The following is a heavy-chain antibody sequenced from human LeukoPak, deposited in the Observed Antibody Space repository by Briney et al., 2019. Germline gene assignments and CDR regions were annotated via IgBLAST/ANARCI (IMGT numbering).Heavy chain of an antibody. J-gene: IGHJ4*02. CDR2: IYTSGST. V-gene: IGHV4-61*02. D-gene: IGHD6-13*01. Sequence: TSETLSLTCAVYGGSISSGSYYWSWIRQPAGKGLEWIGRIYTSGSTNYNPSLKSRVTISVDTSKNQFSLKLSSVTAADTAVYYCARVGYSIYWGQGTPVTVSS. CDR1: GGSISSGSYY. CDR3: ARVGYSIY.